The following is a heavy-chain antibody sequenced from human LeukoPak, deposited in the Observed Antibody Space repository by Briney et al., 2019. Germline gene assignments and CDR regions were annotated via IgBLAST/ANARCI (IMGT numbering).Heavy chain of an antibody. CDR1: GGSFSDYY. CDR3: ARQEAAYDFWSGYYKSWFDP. V-gene: IGHV4-34*01. Sequence: PSESLSLTCAVYGGSFSDYYWSWIRQPPGKGLEWIGEINHSGSTNYNPSLKSRVTISVDTSKNQFSLKLSSVTAADTAVYYCARQEAAYDFWSGYYKSWFDPWGQGTLVTVSS. D-gene: IGHD3-3*01. CDR2: INHSGST. J-gene: IGHJ5*02.